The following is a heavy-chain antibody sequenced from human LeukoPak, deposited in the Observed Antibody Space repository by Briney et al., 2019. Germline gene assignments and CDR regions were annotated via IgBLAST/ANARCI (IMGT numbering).Heavy chain of an antibody. V-gene: IGHV3-33*01. CDR2: IWYDGSNK. CDR3: ARGGVPAAYIDY. Sequence: GRSLRLSCAASGFTLSSYGMHWVRQAPGKGLEWVAVIWYDGSNKYYADSVKGRFTISRDNSKNTLYLQMNSLRAEDTAVYYCARGGVPAAYIDYWGQGTLVTVSS. J-gene: IGHJ4*02. CDR1: GFTLSSYG. D-gene: IGHD2-2*01.